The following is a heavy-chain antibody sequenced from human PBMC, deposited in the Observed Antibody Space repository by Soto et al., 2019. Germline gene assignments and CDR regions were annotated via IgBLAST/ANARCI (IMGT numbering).Heavy chain of an antibody. Sequence: VASVKVSCKASGGTFSSYAISWVRQAPGQGLEWMGGIIPIFGTANYARKFQGRVTITADESTGTAYMELSSLRSEDTAVYYCARDVVYGMDVWGQGTTVTVSS. D-gene: IGHD2-21*01. CDR3: ARDVVYGMDV. V-gene: IGHV1-69*13. CDR2: IIPIFGTA. J-gene: IGHJ6*02. CDR1: GGTFSSYA.